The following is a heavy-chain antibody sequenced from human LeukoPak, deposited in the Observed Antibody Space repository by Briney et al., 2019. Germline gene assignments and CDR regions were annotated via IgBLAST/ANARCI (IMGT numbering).Heavy chain of an antibody. D-gene: IGHD2-21*01. Sequence: GGSLRLSCAASGFTFSNVWMSWVRQVPGKGLEWVGRIRRKTDGETTDHAAPVKGRFTISRDDSKNTLYLQMNSLKTEDTAVYYCVTDLVIKGYFDYWGQGTLVTVSS. J-gene: IGHJ4*02. CDR1: GFTFSNVW. V-gene: IGHV3-15*01. CDR2: IRRKTDGETT. CDR3: VTDLVIKGYFDY.